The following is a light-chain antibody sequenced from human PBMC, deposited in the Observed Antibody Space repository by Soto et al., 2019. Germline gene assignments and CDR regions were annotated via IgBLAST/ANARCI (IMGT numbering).Light chain of an antibody. Sequence: QPVLTQPPSVSGAPGQRVTISCSGTSSNIGAGYDVHWYHQVPGTAPKLLIYGNNNRPSGVPDRFSGSRSGTSASLAITGLQAADEGDYYCQSFDTNLRCSVFGGGTKLTVL. CDR2: GNN. J-gene: IGLJ3*02. V-gene: IGLV1-40*01. CDR1: SSNIGAGYD. CDR3: QSFDTNLRCSV.